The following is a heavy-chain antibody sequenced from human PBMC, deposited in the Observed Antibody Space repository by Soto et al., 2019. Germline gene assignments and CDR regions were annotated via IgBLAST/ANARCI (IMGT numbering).Heavy chain of an antibody. V-gene: IGHV4-4*02. CDR3: AELGIAAAGTAFDI. D-gene: IGHD6-13*01. Sequence: SETLSLTCAVSGGSISSSNWWSWVRQPPGKGLEWIGEIYHSGSTNYNPSLKSRVTISVDKSKNQFSLKLSSVTAADTAVYYCAELGIAAAGTAFDIWGQGTMVTVSS. CDR2: IYHSGST. CDR1: GGSISSSNW. J-gene: IGHJ3*02.